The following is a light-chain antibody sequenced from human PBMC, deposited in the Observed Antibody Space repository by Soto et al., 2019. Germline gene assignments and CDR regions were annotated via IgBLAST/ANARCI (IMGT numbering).Light chain of an antibody. Sequence: EVVMTQSPATLSVSPGERATLSCRASQSVSSDLAWYQHKPGQAPRLLIYGASTRATGIPARFSGSGSGTEFTLTISSLQSEDFAVFYCQQYHNWPKTFGQGTKV. CDR3: QQYHNWPKT. J-gene: IGKJ1*01. V-gene: IGKV3-15*01. CDR2: GAS. CDR1: QSVSSD.